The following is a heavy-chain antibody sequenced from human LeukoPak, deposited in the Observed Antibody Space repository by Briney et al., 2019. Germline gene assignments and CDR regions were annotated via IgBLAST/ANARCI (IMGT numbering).Heavy chain of an antibody. CDR1: GDSITNSSHY. CDR3: ARHESNQMATILHLDY. Sequence: PSETLSLTCSVSGDSITNSSHYWGWIRQPPGMGLEWIGTIFYRKSTYYNPSLKRRITISVDMSKNQFSLKMRSVTAADTAVYYCARHESNQMATILHLDYWGRGTLVTVSS. D-gene: IGHD5-24*01. V-gene: IGHV4-39*01. J-gene: IGHJ4*02. CDR2: IFYRKST.